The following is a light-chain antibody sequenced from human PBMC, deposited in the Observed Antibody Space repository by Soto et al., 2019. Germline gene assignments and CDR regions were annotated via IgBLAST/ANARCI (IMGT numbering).Light chain of an antibody. V-gene: IGLV1-47*01. CDR3: AAWDDSLSGVV. CDR1: SSNIGSNY. CDR2: RNN. Sequence: QSVLTQPPSASGTPGQRVTISCSGRSSNIGSNYVYWYQELPGRAPKLLIYRNNQRPSGVPDRFAGSKSGTAASLAISGLRYEDAAAYYCAAWDDSLSGVVFGGGTKLTVL. J-gene: IGLJ2*01.